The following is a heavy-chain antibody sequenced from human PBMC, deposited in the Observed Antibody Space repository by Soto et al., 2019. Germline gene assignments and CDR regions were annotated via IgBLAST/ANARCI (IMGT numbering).Heavy chain of an antibody. CDR1: GFTSSDYY. CDR3: AREGRDYDSSGYYLVVFDY. CDR2: ISSSSSYT. D-gene: IGHD3-22*01. Sequence: GGSLRLSCAASGFTSSDYYMSWIRQAPGKGLEWGSYISSSSSYTNYADSVKGRFTISRDNAKNSLYLQMNSLRAEDTAVYYFAREGRDYDSSGYYLVVFDYWGQGTLVTVSS. V-gene: IGHV3-11*06. J-gene: IGHJ4*02.